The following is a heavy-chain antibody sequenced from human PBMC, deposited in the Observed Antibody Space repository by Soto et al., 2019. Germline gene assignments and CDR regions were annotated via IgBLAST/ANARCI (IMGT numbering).Heavy chain of an antibody. CDR2: ISTTGSFT. CDR1: GFTFSDYY. V-gene: IGHV3-11*06. D-gene: IGHD1-26*01. Sequence: GGSLRLSCAASGFTFSDYYMSWIRQAPGKGLEWVSFISTTGSFTNYADSLKGRFTISRDNAKNSLYLQINSLRADDTAVYYCAKPQWELDYWGQGTLVTVSS. J-gene: IGHJ4*02. CDR3: AKPQWELDY.